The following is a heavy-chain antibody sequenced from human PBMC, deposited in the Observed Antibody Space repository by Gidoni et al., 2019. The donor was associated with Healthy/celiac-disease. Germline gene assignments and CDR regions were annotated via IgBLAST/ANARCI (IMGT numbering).Heavy chain of an antibody. D-gene: IGHD6-19*01. CDR2: IYSGGST. CDR1: GFTVSSNY. J-gene: IGHJ4*02. V-gene: IGHV3-53*01. Sequence: EVQLVESGGGLIQPGGSLRLSCAASGFTVSSNYMSWVRQAPGKGLEWVSVIYSGGSTYYADSVKGRFTISRDNSKNTLYLQINSLRAEDTAVYYCAREQIAVAGYFDYWGQGTLVTVSS. CDR3: AREQIAVAGYFDY.